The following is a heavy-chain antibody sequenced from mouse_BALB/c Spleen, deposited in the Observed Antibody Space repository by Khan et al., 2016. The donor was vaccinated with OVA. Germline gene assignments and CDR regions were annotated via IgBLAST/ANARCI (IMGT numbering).Heavy chain of an antibody. CDR2: INPKNGVT. J-gene: IGHJ4*01. CDR3: GRDAGSN. CDR1: GYTFTEYT. V-gene: IGHV1-18*01. Sequence: VQLQQSGPELVKPGASVKISCKTSGYTFTEYTLHWVKQSHGKSLEWIGVINPKNGVTSYNQKFTGKATVTVDKSSSTAYMEFRSLTSEDSAVDYCGRDAGSNWGQGTSVTVSS.